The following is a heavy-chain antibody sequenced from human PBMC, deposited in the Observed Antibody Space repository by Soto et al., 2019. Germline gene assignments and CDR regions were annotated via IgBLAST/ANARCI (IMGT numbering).Heavy chain of an antibody. CDR3: ARHSTTLVRGVTAAFDV. Sequence: GEALKSSCKGCGYSLTSYWSSWVRQMPGKGLEWMGMIDPSDSYTNYSPSFQGHVTISADKSISTAYLQWSRLKASDTAMYYCARHSTTLVRGVTAAFDVWGQGNMVPVS. J-gene: IGHJ3*01. CDR2: IDPSDSYT. D-gene: IGHD3-10*01. CDR1: GYSLTSYW. V-gene: IGHV5-10-1*01.